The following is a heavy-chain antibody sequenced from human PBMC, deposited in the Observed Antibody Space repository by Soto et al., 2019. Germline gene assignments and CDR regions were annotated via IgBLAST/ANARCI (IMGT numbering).Heavy chain of an antibody. D-gene: IGHD2-8*01. CDR2: IYYSGDT. J-gene: IGHJ5*02. V-gene: IGHV4-61*01. CDR3: ARDRSTYGGGGTGEVKENWFDP. Sequence: SETLSLTFTVSGGPVSSGSYYWSWIRQPPWKGLELIGYIYYSGDTGYNPSLQSRVTMAVYTSKNQVSLKLTSVTAADTAVYYCARDRSTYGGGGTGEVKENWFDPWGQGALVTVSS. CDR1: GGPVSSGSYY.